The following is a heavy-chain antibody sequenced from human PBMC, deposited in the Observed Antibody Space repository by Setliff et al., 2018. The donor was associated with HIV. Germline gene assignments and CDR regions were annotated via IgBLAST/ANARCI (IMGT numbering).Heavy chain of an antibody. J-gene: IGHJ5*02. CDR3: VRAVPSVAVAAPRWLDP. V-gene: IGHV3-48*03. D-gene: IGHD6-19*01. Sequence: GGSLRLSCAASGFTFSSYEMNWVRQAPGKGLEWVSYISTSGNRIHYADSVKGRFTISRDNSKNTLYLQMNSLKVEDTAIYYCVRAVPSVAVAAPRWLDPWGQGTLVTVSS. CDR2: ISTSGNRI. CDR1: GFTFSSYE.